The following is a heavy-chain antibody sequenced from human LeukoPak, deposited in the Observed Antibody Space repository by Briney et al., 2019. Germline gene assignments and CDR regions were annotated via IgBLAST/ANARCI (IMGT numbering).Heavy chain of an antibody. CDR2: ISAYNGNT. CDR3: AIILEGLSHFDY. J-gene: IGHJ4*02. CDR1: GYTFTSYG. Sequence: ASVKVSCKASGYTFTSYGISWVRQAPGQGLEWMGWISAYNGNTNYAQKLQGRVTMTTDTSTSTAYMELRSLRSDDTAVYYCAIILEGLSHFDYWGQGTLVTVSS. V-gene: IGHV1-18*01. D-gene: IGHD3-3*01.